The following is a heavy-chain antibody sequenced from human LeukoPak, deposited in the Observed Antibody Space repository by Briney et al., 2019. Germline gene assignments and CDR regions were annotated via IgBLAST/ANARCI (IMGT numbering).Heavy chain of an antibody. CDR3: AKDLSVVGAHDCFDV. D-gene: IGHD1-26*01. Sequence: GRSLRLSCAASGFSFSSYGMHWVRQAPGKGLEWLTVISYDGNTIYYADSVKGRFTISRDNSKNTLYLQMNSLRIEDTAVYYCAKDLSVVGAHDCFDVWGQGTMVTVSS. V-gene: IGHV3-30*18. CDR1: GFSFSSYG. CDR2: ISYDGNTI. J-gene: IGHJ3*01.